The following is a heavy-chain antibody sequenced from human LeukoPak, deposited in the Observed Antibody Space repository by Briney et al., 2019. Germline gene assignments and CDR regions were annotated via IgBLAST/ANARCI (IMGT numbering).Heavy chain of an antibody. CDR1: GTTMYSGGYF. CDR3: ARQGYYGDFDY. CDR2: VDANGES. D-gene: IGHD4-17*01. J-gene: IGHJ4*02. Sequence: SQTLSLTCTVSGTTMYSGGYFWSWIRQSAGKGVEWIGRVDANGESDSNPSLKSRVSMSAEPSKNQFYLKLSSVTAADTAVYYCARQGYYGDFDYWGQGTLVTVSS. V-gene: IGHV4-61*02.